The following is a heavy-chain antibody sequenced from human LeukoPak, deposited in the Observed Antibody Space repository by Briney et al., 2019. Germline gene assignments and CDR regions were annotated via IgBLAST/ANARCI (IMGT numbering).Heavy chain of an antibody. D-gene: IGHD1-26*01. J-gene: IGHJ4*02. Sequence: SXXLSLTCAVYGGSFSGYYWSWIRQPPGKGLEWIGEINHSGSTSYNPSLKSRVTISVDTSKNQFSLKLSSVTAADTAVYYCARGRGSYYLRAAGFDYWGQGTLVTVSS. CDR2: INHSGST. CDR1: GGSFSGYY. V-gene: IGHV4-34*01. CDR3: ARGRGSYYLRAAGFDY.